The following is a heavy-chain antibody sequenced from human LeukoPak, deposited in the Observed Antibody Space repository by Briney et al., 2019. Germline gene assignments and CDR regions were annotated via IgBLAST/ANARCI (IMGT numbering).Heavy chain of an antibody. V-gene: IGHV3-23*01. J-gene: IGHJ4*02. CDR1: GFSFRNFG. D-gene: IGHD4-17*01. CDR3: AKDRYYGDYFDY. Sequence: PEGSLRLSCAASGFSFRNFGMRWVRQAPGKGLEWVSAISGSGGSTYYADSVKGRFTISRDNSKNTLYLQMNSLRAEDTAVYYCAKDRYYGDYFDYWGQGTLVTVSS. CDR2: ISGSGGST.